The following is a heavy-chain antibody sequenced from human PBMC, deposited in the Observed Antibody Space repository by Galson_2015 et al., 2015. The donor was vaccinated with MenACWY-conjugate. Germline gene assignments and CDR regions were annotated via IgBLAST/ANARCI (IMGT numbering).Heavy chain of an antibody. V-gene: IGHV3-74*01. CDR2: INSDGSST. D-gene: IGHD4-17*01. J-gene: IGHJ4*02. CDR3: ARGSTSYGDSTRADY. Sequence: SLRLSCAASGFTFSSYWMHWVRQAPGKGLVWVSRINSDGSSTSYADSVKGRFTISRDNAKNTLYLQMNSLRAEDTAVYYCARGSTSYGDSTRADYWGQGTLVTVSS. CDR1: GFTFSSYW.